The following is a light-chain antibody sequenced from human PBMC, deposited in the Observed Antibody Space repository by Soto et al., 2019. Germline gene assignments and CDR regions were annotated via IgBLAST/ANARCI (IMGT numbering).Light chain of an antibody. Sequence: DIQLTQSPSFLSASVGDRVTITCRASQTISSYLAWYQQKPGKAPKLLIYAASTLQSGVPSRFSGSGSGTEFTLTINSLEPEDFALYYCQQRYNWPPTFGQGTKVEIX. V-gene: IGKV1-9*01. CDR2: AAS. CDR3: QQRYNWPPT. J-gene: IGKJ1*01. CDR1: QTISSY.